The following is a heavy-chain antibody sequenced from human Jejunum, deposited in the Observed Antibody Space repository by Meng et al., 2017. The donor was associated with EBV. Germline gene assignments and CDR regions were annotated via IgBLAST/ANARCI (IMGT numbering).Heavy chain of an antibody. J-gene: IGHJ4*02. Sequence: VQLGECGGGLVQPGGSLRLSCVGSGYTFSNYWMHWVRQTPGKGLVWVSRINEDGTHTDYADSVKGRFTISRDNAKNTLTLQMNSLRVEDTAVYYCSRDLRGPFDYWGQGTLVTVSS. CDR1: GYTFSNYW. V-gene: IGHV3-74*01. CDR3: SRDLRGPFDY. D-gene: IGHD3-16*01. CDR2: INEDGTHT.